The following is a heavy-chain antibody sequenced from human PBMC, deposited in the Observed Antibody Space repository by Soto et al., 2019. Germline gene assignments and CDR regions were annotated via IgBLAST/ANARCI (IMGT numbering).Heavy chain of an antibody. V-gene: IGHV4-59*04. CDR1: GGSTSSDNY. J-gene: IGHJ4*02. Sequence: PSETLSLTCTVSGGSTSSDNYWSWIRQPPVKGLEWIGHIYYSGNTDYNPSLKSRLAISIDTSKNQFSLSLNSVTAADTAVYYCVKRSLLVAPTGGQGIVVPVSS. CDR3: VKRSLLVAPT. D-gene: IGHD2-21*01. CDR2: IYYSGNT.